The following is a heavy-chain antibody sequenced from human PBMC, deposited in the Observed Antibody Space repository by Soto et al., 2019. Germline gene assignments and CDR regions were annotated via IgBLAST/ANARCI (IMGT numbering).Heavy chain of an antibody. CDR1: GGSFSCYY. Sequence: SETLSLTCAVYGGSFSCYYWSWIRQPPGKGLEWIGEINHSGSTNYNPSLKSRVTISVDTSKNQFSLKLSSVTAADTAVYYCARGSXIVTTTGFYYYYYGMDVWGQGTTVTVSS. V-gene: IGHV4-34*01. CDR2: INHSGST. D-gene: IGHD4-17*01. J-gene: IGHJ6*02. CDR3: ARGSXIVTTTGFYYYYYGMDV.